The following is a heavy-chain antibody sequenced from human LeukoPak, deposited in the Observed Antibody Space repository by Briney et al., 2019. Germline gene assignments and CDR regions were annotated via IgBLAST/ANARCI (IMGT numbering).Heavy chain of an antibody. V-gene: IGHV3-23*01. CDR3: AKAGIGVVGYFDY. CDR2: IRGSGGGT. Sequence: GSLRLSCAASGFTFSTYAMSWVRQAPGKGLEWVSAIRGSGGGTYYADSVKGRVTISRDNSKNTLYLQMNSLRDEDTALSYCAKAGIGVVGYFDYWGQGTLVTVSS. D-gene: IGHD6-19*01. J-gene: IGHJ4*02. CDR1: GFTFSTYA.